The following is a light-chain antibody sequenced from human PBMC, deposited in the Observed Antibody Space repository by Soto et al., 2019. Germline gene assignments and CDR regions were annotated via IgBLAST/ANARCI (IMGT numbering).Light chain of an antibody. CDR3: QKYSSVPV. CDR2: AAS. Sequence: DIQMTQSPTSLSASVGDRVTITCRASQGIRNFVAWYQQKPGKAPKLLIYAASTLQPGVPSRFSGSGSGTDFTLTLNSLQPEDVATYSCQKYSSVPVFGPGTKVEIK. J-gene: IGKJ3*01. CDR1: QGIRNF. V-gene: IGKV1-27*01.